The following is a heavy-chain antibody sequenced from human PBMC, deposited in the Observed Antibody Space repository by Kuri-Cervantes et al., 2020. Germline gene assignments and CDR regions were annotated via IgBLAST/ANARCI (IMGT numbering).Heavy chain of an antibody. D-gene: IGHD6-13*01. CDR2: ISWNSGSI. Sequence: SLKISCAASGFTFDDYAMHWVRQAPGKGLEWVSGISWNSGSIGYADSVKGRFTISRDNSKNTLYLQMNSLRAEDTAVYYCARDRPALYSSSWYQYYYYGMDVWGRGTTVTVSS. CDR3: ARDRPALYSSSWYQYYYYGMDV. J-gene: IGHJ6*02. V-gene: IGHV3-9*01. CDR1: GFTFDDYA.